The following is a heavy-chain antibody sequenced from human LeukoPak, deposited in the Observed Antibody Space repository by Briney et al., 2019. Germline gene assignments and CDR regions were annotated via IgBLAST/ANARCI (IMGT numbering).Heavy chain of an antibody. J-gene: IGHJ4*02. Sequence: GGSLRLSCAASGFTFSSFSMNWVRQAPGKGLEWVSTVSTSGGSTYYADSVKGRFTISRDNSKNTLYLQMNSLRAEDTAVYYCAKDNAYYYADYWGQGTLVTVSS. CDR1: GFTFSSFS. D-gene: IGHD3-10*01. V-gene: IGHV3-23*01. CDR3: AKDNAYYYADY. CDR2: VSTSGGST.